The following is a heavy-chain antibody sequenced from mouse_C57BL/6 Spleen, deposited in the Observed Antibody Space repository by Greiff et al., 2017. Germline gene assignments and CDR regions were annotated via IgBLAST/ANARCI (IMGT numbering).Heavy chain of an antibody. CDR1: GFSLTSYG. Sequence: VQLVESGPGLVQPSQSLSITCTVSGFSLTSYGVHWVRQSPGKGLEWLGVIWSGGSTDCNAAFISRLSISKDNSKSQVFFKMNSLQADDTAIYYCASYGSSYGYFDVWGTGTTVTVSS. D-gene: IGHD1-1*01. V-gene: IGHV2-2*01. CDR2: IWSGGST. CDR3: ASYGSSYGYFDV. J-gene: IGHJ1*03.